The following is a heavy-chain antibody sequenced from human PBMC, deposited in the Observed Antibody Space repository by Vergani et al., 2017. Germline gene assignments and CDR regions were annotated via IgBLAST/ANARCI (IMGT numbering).Heavy chain of an antibody. CDR2: IFSNDEK. J-gene: IGHJ5*02. CDR1: GFSLSNARMG. CDR3: ARISRLRYFDWSARGWFDP. Sequence: QVTLKEPGPVLVKPTETLTLTCTVSGFSLSNARMGVSWIRQPPGKALEWLAHIFSNDEKSYSTSLKSRLTISKDTSKSQVVLTMTNMDPVDTATYYCARISRLRYFDWSARGWFDPWGQGTLVTVSS. D-gene: IGHD3-9*01. V-gene: IGHV2-26*01.